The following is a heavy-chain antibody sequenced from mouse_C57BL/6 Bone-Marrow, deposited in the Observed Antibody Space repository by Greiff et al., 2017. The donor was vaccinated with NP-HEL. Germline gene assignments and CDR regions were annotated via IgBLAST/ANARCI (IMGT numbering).Heavy chain of an antibody. V-gene: IGHV5-4*01. D-gene: IGHD2-3*01. CDR2: ISDGGSYT. J-gene: IGHJ2*01. CDR1: GFTFSSYA. Sequence: EVKLLESGGGLVKPGGSLKLSCAASGFTFSSYAMSWVRQTPEKRLEWVATISDGGSYTYYPDNVKGRFTISRDNAKNNLYLQMSHLKSEDTAMYYCARDWGWTVFDYWGQGTTLTVSS. CDR3: ARDWGWTVFDY.